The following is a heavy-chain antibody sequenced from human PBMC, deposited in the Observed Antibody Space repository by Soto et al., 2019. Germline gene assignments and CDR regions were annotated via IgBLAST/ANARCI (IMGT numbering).Heavy chain of an antibody. V-gene: IGHV4-30-4*01. Sequence: SETLSLTCTVSGGSISSGDYYWSWIRQPPGKGLEWIGYIYYSGSTYYNPSLKSRVTISVDTSKNQFSLKLSSVTAADTAVYYCARDSPSYDFWSGYYTLDYWGQGTLVTVSS. D-gene: IGHD3-3*01. CDR3: ARDSPSYDFWSGYYTLDY. CDR1: GGSISSGDYY. J-gene: IGHJ4*02. CDR2: IYYSGST.